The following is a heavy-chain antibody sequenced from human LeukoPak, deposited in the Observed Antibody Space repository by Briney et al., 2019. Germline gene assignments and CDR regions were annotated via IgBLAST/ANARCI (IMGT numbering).Heavy chain of an antibody. J-gene: IGHJ4*02. V-gene: IGHV4-4*02. CDR2: IYHSGST. CDR1: GASITSSNW. Sequence: SETLSLTCAVSGASITSSNWWSWVRQPPGKGLEWIGEIYHSGSTNYNPSLKSRVTMSVDTSKNQFSLKLSSVTAADTAVYYCARGSGITGTTDFDYWGQGTLVTVSS. CDR3: ARGSGITGTTDFDY. D-gene: IGHD1-7*01.